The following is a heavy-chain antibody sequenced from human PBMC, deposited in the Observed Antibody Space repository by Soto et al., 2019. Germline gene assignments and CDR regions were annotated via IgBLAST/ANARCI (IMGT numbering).Heavy chain of an antibody. Sequence: LVPLPLPYTVFGGPLGSYGGTWIRKPQGKGLEWIGYVYYSGNTNYTPSLKSRVTISVDTSKNQFSLKLGSVTAVDTATYYCGHRPARSRGHYFDYWGQGTLVTVSS. D-gene: IGHD3-22*01. CDR2: VYYSGNT. CDR3: GHRPARSRGHYFDY. CDR1: GGPLGSYG. V-gene: IGHV4-59*01. J-gene: IGHJ4*02.